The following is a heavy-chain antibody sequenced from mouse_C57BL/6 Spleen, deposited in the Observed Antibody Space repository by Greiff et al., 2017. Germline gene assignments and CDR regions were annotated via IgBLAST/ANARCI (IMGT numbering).Heavy chain of an antibody. CDR3: ARLATVGYFDV. V-gene: IGHV1-82*01. J-gene: IGHJ1*03. Sequence: VQLQQSGPELVKPGASVKISCKASGYAFSSSWRNWVKQRPGKGLEWIGRIYPGDGDTNYNGKFKGKATLTADKSSSTAYMQLSSLTSEDSAVYFCARLATVGYFDVWGTGTTVTVSS. CDR2: IYPGDGDT. CDR1: GYAFSSSW. D-gene: IGHD1-1*01.